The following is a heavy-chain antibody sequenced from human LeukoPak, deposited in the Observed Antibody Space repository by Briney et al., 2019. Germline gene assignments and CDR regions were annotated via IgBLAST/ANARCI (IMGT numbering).Heavy chain of an antibody. CDR3: VSSIAAAPFDS. J-gene: IGHJ4*02. CDR1: GYIFTSYY. CDR2: INPSGDNT. V-gene: IGHV1-46*01. D-gene: IGHD6-13*01. Sequence: ASVKVSCKASGYIFTSYYMHWVRQAPGQGLEWMGIINPSGDNTNYAQKFKGRVTMTRDTSTSTVYLGLSSLRSEDTAVYYCVSSIAAAPFDSWGQGTLVTVSS.